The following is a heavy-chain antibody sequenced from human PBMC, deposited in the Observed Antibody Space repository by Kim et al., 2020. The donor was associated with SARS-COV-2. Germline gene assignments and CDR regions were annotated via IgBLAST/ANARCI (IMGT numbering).Heavy chain of an antibody. D-gene: IGHD6-13*01. Sequence: NKHYGVSLKGRFTISRDNSKNTISLDMNNLRPDDTAVYYCAREASAGFDYWGQGALVTVSS. CDR2: NK. CDR3: AREASAGFDY. V-gene: IGHV3-30*03. J-gene: IGHJ4*02.